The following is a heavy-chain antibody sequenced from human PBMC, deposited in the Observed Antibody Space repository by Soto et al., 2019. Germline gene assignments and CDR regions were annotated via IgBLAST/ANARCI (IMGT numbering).Heavy chain of an antibody. V-gene: IGHV3-30*18. Sequence: PGGSLRLSCAASGFTFSSYGMHWVRQAPGKGLEWVAVISYDGSNKYYADSVKGRFTISRDNSKNTLYLQMNSLRAEDTAVYYCAKPAASAYYYDSSGFDYWGQGTLVTVSS. CDR2: ISYDGSNK. D-gene: IGHD3-22*01. CDR3: AKPAASAYYYDSSGFDY. J-gene: IGHJ4*02. CDR1: GFTFSSYG.